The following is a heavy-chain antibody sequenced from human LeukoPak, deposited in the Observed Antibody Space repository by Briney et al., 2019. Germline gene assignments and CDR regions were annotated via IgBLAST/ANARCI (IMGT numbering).Heavy chain of an antibody. V-gene: IGHV4-59*11. Sequence: PSETLSLTCTVTGASISSHYWSWIRQPPGGGLEWIGYIYYSGSTNYNPSLKSRVTISMGTSKNQFSLKLSSVTAADTAVYYCARDLVTVTKGFDIWGQGTMVSVSS. J-gene: IGHJ3*02. CDR2: IYYSGST. CDR1: GASISSHY. CDR3: ARDLVTVTKGFDI. D-gene: IGHD4-17*01.